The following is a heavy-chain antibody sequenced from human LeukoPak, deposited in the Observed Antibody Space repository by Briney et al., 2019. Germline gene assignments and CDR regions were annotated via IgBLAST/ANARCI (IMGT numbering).Heavy chain of an antibody. J-gene: IGHJ3*02. V-gene: IGHV3-48*03. CDR1: GFTFSSYE. D-gene: IGHD4-17*01. CDR2: ISSSHSTI. Sequence: GGSLRLSCAASGFTFSSYEMNWVRQAPGKWLEWVSYISSSHSTIYYADSVKGRFTISRDNAKNSLYLQMNSLRAEDTAVYYCAREVPTGQAFDIWGQGTMVTVSS. CDR3: AREVPTGQAFDI.